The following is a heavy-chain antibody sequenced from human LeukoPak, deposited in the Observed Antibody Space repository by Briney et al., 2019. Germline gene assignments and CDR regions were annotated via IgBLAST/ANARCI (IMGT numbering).Heavy chain of an antibody. CDR1: GFTFSSYG. Sequence: GGSLRLSCAASGFTFSSYGMSWVRQAPGKGLEWVSLISGSGGSTYYADSVKGRFTISRDNSKNTLYLQMNSLRAEDTAVYYCARDLWGYDYVWGSYRYGGYFDYWGQGTLVTVSS. V-gene: IGHV3-23*01. CDR3: ARDLWGYDYVWGSYRYGGYFDY. J-gene: IGHJ4*02. D-gene: IGHD3-16*02. CDR2: ISGSGGST.